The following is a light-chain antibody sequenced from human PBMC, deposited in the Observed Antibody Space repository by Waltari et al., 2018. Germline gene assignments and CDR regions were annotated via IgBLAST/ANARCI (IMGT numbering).Light chain of an antibody. V-gene: IGKV3-11*01. CDR2: SAS. CDR3: QQRSNWPRT. J-gene: IGKJ1*01. CDR1: HGVHNY. Sequence: SVRSSHGVHNYLAWYQQKPGQAPRLLIYSASYRATGVPARFSGSGSGTDFTLTISSLEPEDFAVYYCQQRSNWPRTFGQGTKVEIK.